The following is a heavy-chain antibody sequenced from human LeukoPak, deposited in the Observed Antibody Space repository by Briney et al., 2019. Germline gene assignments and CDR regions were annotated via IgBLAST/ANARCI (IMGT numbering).Heavy chain of an antibody. CDR2: ISSSSSYI. V-gene: IGHV3-21*01. J-gene: IGHJ4*02. Sequence: GGSLRLSCAASGFTFSSYSMNWVRQAPGKGLEWVSSISSSSSYIYYADSVKGRFTISRDNSKNTLYLLMNSLRVEDTAVYYCAKDVERLDYFDYWGQGTLVTVSS. CDR3: AKDVERLDYFDY. D-gene: IGHD3-9*01. CDR1: GFTFSSYS.